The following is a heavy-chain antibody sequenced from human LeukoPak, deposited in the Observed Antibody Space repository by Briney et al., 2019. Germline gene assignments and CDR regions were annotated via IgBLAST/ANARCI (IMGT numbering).Heavy chain of an antibody. CDR3: ARGYCSGGSCYPSPLDY. J-gene: IGHJ4*02. Sequence: GGSLRLSCAASGFTFSSYAMSWVRQAPGKGLEWVSAISGSGGSTYYADSVKGRFTISRDNSKNTLYLQMNSLRAEDTAVYYCARGYCSGGSCYPSPLDYWGQGTLVTVSS. CDR1: GFTFSSYA. CDR2: ISGSGGST. D-gene: IGHD2-15*01. V-gene: IGHV3-23*01.